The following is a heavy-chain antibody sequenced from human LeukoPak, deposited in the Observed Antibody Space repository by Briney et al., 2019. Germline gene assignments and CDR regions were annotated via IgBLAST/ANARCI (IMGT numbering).Heavy chain of an antibody. J-gene: IGHJ4*02. Sequence: PGGSLRLPCAASGFTFGSYWMHWVRQIAGKGLVWVSRINSDGSSAEYVDSVKGRFTISRDNAKNTLYLQMDSLRAEDTAVYYCARDYWGSGDYWGQGALVTVSP. D-gene: IGHD7-27*01. CDR1: GFTFGSYW. CDR3: ARDYWGSGDY. V-gene: IGHV3-74*03. CDR2: INSDGSSA.